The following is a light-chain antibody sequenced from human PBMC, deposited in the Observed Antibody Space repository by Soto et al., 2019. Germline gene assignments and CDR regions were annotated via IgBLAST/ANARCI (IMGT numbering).Light chain of an antibody. CDR3: QLYTNWPST. CDR1: QSVSSN. Sequence: EIVMTQFPGTVSLSPGETATLSCRASQSVSSNLAWCQQKPGQPPRRLIYGASTRATGIPARFSGSGSGTEFTLTICSLQSEDFAVYYSQLYTNWPSTFGQGTKVDIK. CDR2: GAS. J-gene: IGKJ1*01. V-gene: IGKV3-15*01.